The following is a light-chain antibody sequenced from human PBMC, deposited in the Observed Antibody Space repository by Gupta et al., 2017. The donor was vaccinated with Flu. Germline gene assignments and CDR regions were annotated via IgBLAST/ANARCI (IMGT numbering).Light chain of an antibody. CDR1: SLRRYY. CDR2: WRN. V-gene: IGLV3-19*01. CDR3: NYRDSSGDHVV. Sequence: SSEVTQDPAVSVALGQTVRITCRGDSLRRYYASWYQQKPGQAPLLVMYWRNNRPSGIPDRFSGSSSGNTGSLTINGAQAEDEADYYCNYRDSSGDHVVFGGGTKLTVL. J-gene: IGLJ3*02.